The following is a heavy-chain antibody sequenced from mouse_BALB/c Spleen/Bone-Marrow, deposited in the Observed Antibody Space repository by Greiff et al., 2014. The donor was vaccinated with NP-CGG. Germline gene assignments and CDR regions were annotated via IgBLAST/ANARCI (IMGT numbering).Heavy chain of an antibody. V-gene: IGHV4-1*02. CDR2: INPDSSTI. Sequence: VQLQQSGGGLVQPGGSLKLSCAASGFDFSGFWMGWVRQAPGKGLGWIGEINPDSSTINYTPSLKDRFIISRDNAKNTLYLQMSKVRSEDTALYYCARLGYYGGFAYWGQGTLVTVSA. CDR3: ARLGYYGGFAY. D-gene: IGHD2-3*01. CDR1: GFDFSGFW. J-gene: IGHJ3*01.